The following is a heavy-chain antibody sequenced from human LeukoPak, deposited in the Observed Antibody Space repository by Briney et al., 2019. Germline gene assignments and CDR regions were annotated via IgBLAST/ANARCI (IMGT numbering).Heavy chain of an antibody. CDR1: GFTFSSYS. CDR3: AREIGGYNWL. V-gene: IGHV3-21*01. Sequence: PGGSLRLSCAASGFTFSSYSMNWVRQAPGKGLEWVSSISSSSSYIYYADSAKGRFTISRDNAKNSLYLQMNSLRAEDTAVYYCAREIGGYNWLWGQGTLVTVSS. D-gene: IGHD1-20*01. J-gene: IGHJ4*02. CDR2: ISSSSSYI.